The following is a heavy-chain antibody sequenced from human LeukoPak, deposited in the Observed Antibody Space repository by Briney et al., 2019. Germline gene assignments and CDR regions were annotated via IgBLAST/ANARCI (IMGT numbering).Heavy chain of an antibody. V-gene: IGHV1-8*02. CDR2: MNPNSGNT. CDR1: GGTFSSYD. D-gene: IGHD6-13*01. CDR3: ARVQSRIAAAGTRWFDP. Sequence: ASVKVSCKASGGTFSSYDINWVRQATGQGLEWMGWMNPNSGNTGYAQKFQGRVTMTRNTSISTAYMELSSLRSEDTAMYYCARVQSRIAAAGTRWFDPWGQGTLVTVSS. J-gene: IGHJ5*02.